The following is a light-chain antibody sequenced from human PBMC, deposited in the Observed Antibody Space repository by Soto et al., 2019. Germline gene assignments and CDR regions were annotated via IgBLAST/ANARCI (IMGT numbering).Light chain of an antibody. CDR3: SSYTSSFTYV. CDR2: EVR. CDR1: SSDVGGYNY. J-gene: IGLJ1*01. V-gene: IGLV2-14*01. Sequence: QSALTQPASVSGSPGQSITISCTGTSSDVGGYNYVSWYQQHPGKAPKLMIYEVRNRPSGVSNRFSGSKSGNTASLTISGRQAEDEADYYCSSYTSSFTYVFGTGTKLTVL.